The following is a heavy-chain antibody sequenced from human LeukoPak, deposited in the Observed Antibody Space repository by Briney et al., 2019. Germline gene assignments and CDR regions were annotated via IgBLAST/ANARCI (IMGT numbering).Heavy chain of an antibody. CDR3: ARIFVDSSGYFYYWFDP. D-gene: IGHD3-22*01. CDR2: MNPNSGNA. J-gene: IGHJ5*02. Sequence: ASVKVSCKASGGTFSSYDINWVRQAPGQGLEWMGWMNPNSGNAGYAQKFQGRVTMTRNTSITTAYMELSSLRSEDTAVYYCARIFVDSSGYFYYWFDPWGQGTLVTVSS. CDR1: GGTFSSYD. V-gene: IGHV1-8*02.